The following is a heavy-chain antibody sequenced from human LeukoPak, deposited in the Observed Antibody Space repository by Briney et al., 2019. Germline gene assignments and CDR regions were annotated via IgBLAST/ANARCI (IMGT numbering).Heavy chain of an antibody. CDR3: TRAELGYAA. CDR1: GYTFPSYF. CDR2: INPTGGST. J-gene: IGHJ5*02. D-gene: IGHD7-27*01. V-gene: IGHV1-46*01. Sequence: ASVKVSCKASGYTFPSYFMHWVRQAPGQGLEWMGIINPTGGSTTYAQKFQGRVTMTRDASISTAYMELSRLRSDDTAVYYCTRAELGYAAWGQGTLVTVSS.